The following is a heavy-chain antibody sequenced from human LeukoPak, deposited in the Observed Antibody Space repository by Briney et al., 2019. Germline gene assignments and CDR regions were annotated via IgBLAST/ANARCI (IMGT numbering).Heavy chain of an antibody. CDR1: GFTFSSYW. CDR2: IKQDGSEK. J-gene: IGHJ6*03. D-gene: IGHD4-17*01. Sequence: PGGSLRLSCAASGFTFSSYWMSWVRQAPGKGLEWVANIKQDGSEKYYVDSVKGRFTISRDNAKNSLYLQMNSLRAEDTAVYYCARPTAIRYYYMDVWGKGTTVTVSS. CDR3: ARPTAIRYYYMDV. V-gene: IGHV3-7*01.